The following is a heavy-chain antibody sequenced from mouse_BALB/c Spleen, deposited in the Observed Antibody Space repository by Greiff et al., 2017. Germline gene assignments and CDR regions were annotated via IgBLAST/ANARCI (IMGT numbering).Heavy chain of an antibody. CDR3: TRDRIEPDGTDD. CDR2: IYSCSGST. CDR1: GYTFTCYW. D-gene: IGHD2-14*01. J-gene: IGHJ4*01. Sequence: LQQPGSELVGPGASVKPSRKASGYTFTCYWMHWVKQRPGQGPEWIGNIYSCSGSTHYDEKFKSKATLSVDTSSSTAYRQLSSLTSEDSAVYYCTRDRIEPDGTDDGGQGTSGTVAA. V-gene: IGHV1S22*01.